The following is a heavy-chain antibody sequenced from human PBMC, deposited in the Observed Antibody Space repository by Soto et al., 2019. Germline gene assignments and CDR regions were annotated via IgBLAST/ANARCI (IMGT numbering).Heavy chain of an antibody. CDR3: AALPSRYDSSGYYETLDY. J-gene: IGHJ4*02. Sequence: ASVKVSCKASGYTFTSYYMHCVRQAPGQGLEWMGIINPSGGSTSYAQKFQGRVTMTRDTSTSTVYMELSSLRSEDTAVYYCAALPSRYDSSGYYETLDYWGQGTLVTVSS. CDR1: GYTFTSYY. V-gene: IGHV1-46*01. CDR2: INPSGGST. D-gene: IGHD3-22*01.